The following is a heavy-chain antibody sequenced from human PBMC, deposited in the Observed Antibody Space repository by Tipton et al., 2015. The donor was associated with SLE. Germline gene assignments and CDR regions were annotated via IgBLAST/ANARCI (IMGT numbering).Heavy chain of an antibody. CDR2: MNPNSGNT. Sequence: QLVQSGAEVKKPGASVKVSCKASGYTFTSFDINWVRQATGQGLEWMGWMNPNSGNTAYAQKFQGRVTMTRDTSISTAYMELSRLRSEDTAVYYCARAPPQLGFDYWGQGPLVTVSS. CDR3: ARAPPQLGFDY. V-gene: IGHV1-8*01. D-gene: IGHD5-24*01. CDR1: GYTFTSFD. J-gene: IGHJ4*02.